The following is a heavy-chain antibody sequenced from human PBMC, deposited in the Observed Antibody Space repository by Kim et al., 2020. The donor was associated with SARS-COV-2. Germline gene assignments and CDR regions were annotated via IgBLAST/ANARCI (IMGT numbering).Heavy chain of an antibody. V-gene: IGHV4-59*08. CDR3: ARRDKEQLVNGRYYYYGM. D-gene: IGHD6-13*01. Sequence: SETLSLTCTVSGGSISSYYWSWIRQPPGKGLEWIGYIYYSGSTNYNPSLKSRVTISVDTSKNQFSLKLSSVTAADTAVYYCARRDKEQLVNGRYYYYGM. J-gene: IGHJ6*01. CDR2: IYYSGST. CDR1: GGSISSYY.